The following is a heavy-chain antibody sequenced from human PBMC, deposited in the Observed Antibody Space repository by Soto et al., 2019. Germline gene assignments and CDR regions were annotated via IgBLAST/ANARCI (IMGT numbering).Heavy chain of an antibody. CDR3: AREPATAKPEGVDF. CDR1: VYTFSDYY. D-gene: IGHD1-1*01. Sequence: GXSVKVSCKASVYTFSDYYIHWVRQAPGQGLEWKGWINPNSGGTKYAPKFQGGVTMTRDTSITTAYMELSRLRSGDTAVYYCAREPATAKPEGVDFWGQGTLVTVSS. CDR2: INPNSGGT. J-gene: IGHJ4*02. V-gene: IGHV1-2*02.